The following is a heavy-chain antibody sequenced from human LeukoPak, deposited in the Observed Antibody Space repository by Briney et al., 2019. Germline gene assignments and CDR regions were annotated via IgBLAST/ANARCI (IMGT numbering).Heavy chain of an antibody. D-gene: IGHD1-26*01. J-gene: IGHJ4*02. Sequence: PGGSLRLSCAASGFTLSSYAMSWVRQNPGKGLEWVAAISGSGGSTYYADSVKGRFTISRDNFKNTLYLQMNSLRAEDTAVYYCAKEVIVGVSFDYWGQGTLVTVSS. V-gene: IGHV3-23*01. CDR1: GFTLSSYA. CDR2: ISGSGGST. CDR3: AKEVIVGVSFDY.